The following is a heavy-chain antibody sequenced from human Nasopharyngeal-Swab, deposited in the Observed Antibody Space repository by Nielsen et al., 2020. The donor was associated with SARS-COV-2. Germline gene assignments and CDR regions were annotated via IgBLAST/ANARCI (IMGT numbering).Heavy chain of an antibody. V-gene: IGHV3-15*01. Sequence: GGSLRLSCVASGFTFNDVGMHWVRQAPGKGLEWVGSIKSKVDGGRTDYAAPVKDRFIISRDDSKNMLYVQMNSLRTEDTAVYYCSTNKYRSGDDRWGQGTLVTVSS. CDR3: STNKYRSGDDR. D-gene: IGHD3-3*01. J-gene: IGHJ5*02. CDR1: GFTFNDVG. CDR2: IKSKVDGGRT.